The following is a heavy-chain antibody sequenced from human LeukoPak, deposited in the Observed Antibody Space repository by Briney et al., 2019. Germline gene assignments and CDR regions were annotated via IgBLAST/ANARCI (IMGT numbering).Heavy chain of an antibody. CDR3: AREGVVVPAAPYYYYGMDV. Sequence: WETLSLTCAVYGGSFSGYYWSWIRQPPGKGLEWIGEINHSGSTNYNPSLKSRVTISVDTSKNQFSLKLSSVTAADTAVYYCAREGVVVPAAPYYYYGMDVWGKGTTVTVSS. CDR1: GGSFSGYY. J-gene: IGHJ6*04. D-gene: IGHD2-2*01. V-gene: IGHV4-34*01. CDR2: INHSGST.